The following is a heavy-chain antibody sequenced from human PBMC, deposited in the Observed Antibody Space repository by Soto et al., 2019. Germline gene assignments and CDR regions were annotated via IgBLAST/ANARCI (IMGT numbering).Heavy chain of an antibody. J-gene: IGHJ3*02. CDR2: IIPVHNIT. V-gene: IGHV1-69*04. CDR1: GGSFSGYV. D-gene: IGHD3-3*01. CDR3: GRAKSIFGIVTDVYDI. Sequence: QVQLVQSGAEAKKPGSSVKVSCMTSGGSFSGYVFTWVRQAPGQGLEWMGRIIPVHNITNYAESLQGRVTISADTSSSTTYMELSTLRSDDTAVYFCGRAKSIFGIVTDVYDIWGQGTMVIVSS.